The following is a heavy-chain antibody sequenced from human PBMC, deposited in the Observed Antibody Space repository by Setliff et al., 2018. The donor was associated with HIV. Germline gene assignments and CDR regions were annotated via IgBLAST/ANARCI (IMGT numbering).Heavy chain of an antibody. D-gene: IGHD3-10*01. CDR2: INYRGNT. J-gene: IGHJ5*02. CDR3: ARAPYVSGSFGWFDP. CDR1: GGSISTSRYY. V-gene: IGHV4-39*01. Sequence: PSETLSLTCTVSGGSISTSRYYWGWIRQPPGKGLEWIGSINYRGNTYYNPSLKSRAAISVDTSKNQISLKLSSVTAADTAVYYCARAPYVSGSFGWFDPWGQGTLVTVSS.